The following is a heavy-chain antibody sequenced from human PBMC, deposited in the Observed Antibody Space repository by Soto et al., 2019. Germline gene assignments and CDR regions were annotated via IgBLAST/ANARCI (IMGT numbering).Heavy chain of an antibody. V-gene: IGHV3-21*01. CDR1: GFTFSSYS. CDR3: ARDRGGTIFGVVSTEYFQH. J-gene: IGHJ1*01. Sequence: EVQLVESGGGLVKPGGSLRLSCAASGFTFSSYSMNWVRQAPGKGLEWVSSISSSSSYIYYADSVKGRFTISRDNAKNSLYLQMNSLRAEDTAVYYCARDRGGTIFGVVSTEYFQHWGQGTLVTVSS. D-gene: IGHD3-3*01. CDR2: ISSSSSYI.